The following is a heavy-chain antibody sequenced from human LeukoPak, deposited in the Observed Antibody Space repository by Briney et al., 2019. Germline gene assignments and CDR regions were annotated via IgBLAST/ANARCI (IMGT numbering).Heavy chain of an antibody. V-gene: IGHV4-61*08. D-gene: IGHD3-22*01. CDR3: ARGSSTSYDSSGYYAGWLSGRFDP. Sequence: PSQTLSLTCTVSGGSISSGGYYWSWIRQHPGTGLEWIGYIYYSGSTNYNPSLKSRVTISVDTSKNQFSLKLSSATAADTAVYYCARGSSTSYDSSGYYAGWLSGRFDPWGQGTLVTVSS. CDR1: GGSISSGGYY. J-gene: IGHJ5*02. CDR2: IYYSGST.